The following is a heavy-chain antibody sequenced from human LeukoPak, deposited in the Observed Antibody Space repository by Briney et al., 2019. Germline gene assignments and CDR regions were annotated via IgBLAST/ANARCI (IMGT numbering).Heavy chain of an antibody. V-gene: IGHV4-31*03. J-gene: IGHJ4*01. D-gene: IGHD1-14*01. Sequence: SETLSLTCTVSGGSISSGDYYWSRIRQHPGKGLEWIGHIYYSGTTYYSPSLRSRATMSVDTSKNQFSLNLSSVTAADTAVYYCARITGSSVKVDYWGQGTLVTVSS. CDR1: GGSISSGDYY. CDR3: ARITGSSVKVDY. CDR2: IYYSGTT.